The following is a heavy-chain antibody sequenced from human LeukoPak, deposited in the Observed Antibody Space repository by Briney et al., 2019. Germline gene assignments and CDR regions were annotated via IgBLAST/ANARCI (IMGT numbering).Heavy chain of an antibody. V-gene: IGHV1-18*01. Sequence: ASVKVSCKASGYTFTSYGISWVRQAPGQGLEWMGWISANNGHTNYAQKLQGRVTMTTATSTSTAYMELRSLRSDDTAVYYCARGAYYYDRSGNSYFDYWGQGTLVTVSS. CDR2: ISANNGHT. CDR3: ARGAYYYDRSGNSYFDY. J-gene: IGHJ4*02. CDR1: GYTFTSYG. D-gene: IGHD3-22*01.